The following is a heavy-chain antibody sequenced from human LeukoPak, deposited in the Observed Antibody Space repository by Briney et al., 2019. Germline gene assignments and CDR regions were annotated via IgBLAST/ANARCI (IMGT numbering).Heavy chain of an antibody. D-gene: IGHD6-13*01. J-gene: IGHJ3*02. CDR3: ARDSEKSSSFAFDI. Sequence: PGGSLRLSCAASGFSFRSHWMSWVRQAPGKGQEWVANINLDGSEKYYVDSVMGRFAVSRDNADNSLYLQINSLRAEDTAVYFCARDSEKSSSFAFDIWGQGTMVTVSS. V-gene: IGHV3-7*01. CDR1: GFSFRSHW. CDR2: INLDGSEK.